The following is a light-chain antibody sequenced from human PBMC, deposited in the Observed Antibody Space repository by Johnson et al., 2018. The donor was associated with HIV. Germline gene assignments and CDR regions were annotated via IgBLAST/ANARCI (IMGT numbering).Light chain of an antibody. CDR1: TSNIGNND. CDR3: GTWDSSLSVYV. Sequence: QSVLTQPPSVSAAPGQKVTFSCSGSTSNIGNNDVSWYRHLPGTAPKLLIYDNYKRPSGIPDRFPGSKSGTSATLDITGLQPGDEADYCCGTWDSSLSVYVFATGTKVTVL. CDR2: DNY. V-gene: IGLV1-51*01. J-gene: IGLJ1*01.